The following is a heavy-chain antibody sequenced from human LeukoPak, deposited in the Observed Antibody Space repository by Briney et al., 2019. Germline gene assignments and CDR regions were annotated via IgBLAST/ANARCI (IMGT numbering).Heavy chain of an antibody. J-gene: IGHJ4*02. V-gene: IGHV4-30-4*01. D-gene: IGHD3-22*01. Sequence: SETLSLTCTVSGGSISSGDYYWSWIRQPPGKGLEWIGYIYYSGSTYYNPSLKSRVTISVDTSKNQFSLKLSSVTAADTAVYYCARSNYYASSGYSPFDYWGPGTLVTVSS. CDR2: IYYSGST. CDR1: GGSISSGDYY. CDR3: ARSNYYASSGYSPFDY.